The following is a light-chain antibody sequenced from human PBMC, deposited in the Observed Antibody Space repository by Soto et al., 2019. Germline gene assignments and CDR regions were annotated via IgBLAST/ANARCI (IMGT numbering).Light chain of an antibody. J-gene: IGKJ1*01. Sequence: DIQMTQSPSSLSASVGDRVTITCRASQSISNWLAWYQQKPGKAPKLLNYDASTLESGVPSRFSGGGFGTDFTLTISSLQPDDFATYYCQQYSSYSTFGQGTKVEMK. V-gene: IGKV1-5*01. CDR1: QSISNW. CDR3: QQYSSYST. CDR2: DAS.